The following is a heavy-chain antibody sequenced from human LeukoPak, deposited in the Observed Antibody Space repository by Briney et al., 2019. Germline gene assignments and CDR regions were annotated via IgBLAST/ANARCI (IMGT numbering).Heavy chain of an antibody. D-gene: IGHD6-13*01. J-gene: IGHJ6*03. V-gene: IGHV4-59*01. CDR3: ARIAAAGTGYNLGYYYYYMDV. CDR1: GGSISSYY. CDR2: IYYSGST. Sequence: SETLSLTCTVSGGSISSYYWSWIRQPPGKGLEWIGYIYYSGSTNYNPSLKSRVTISVDTSKNQFSLKLSSVTAADTAVYYCARIAAAGTGYNLGYYYYYMDVWGKGTTVTVSS.